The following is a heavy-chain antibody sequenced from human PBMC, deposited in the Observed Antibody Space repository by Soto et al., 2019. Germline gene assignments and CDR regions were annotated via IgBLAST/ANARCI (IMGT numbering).Heavy chain of an antibody. CDR3: ARDPT. CDR1: GGSFSGYY. Sequence: ASETLSLTCAVYGGSFSGYYWSWIRQPPGKGLEWIGEINHSGSTYYNPSLKSRVTISVDTSKNQFSLMLSSVTAADTAVYYCARDPTWVQGTLVTVSS. V-gene: IGHV4-34*09. J-gene: IGHJ5*02. CDR2: INHSGST.